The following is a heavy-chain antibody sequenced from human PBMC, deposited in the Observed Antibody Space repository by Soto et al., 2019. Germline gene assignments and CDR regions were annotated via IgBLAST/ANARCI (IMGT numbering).Heavy chain of an antibody. CDR2: VYYTGTT. D-gene: IGHD6-13*01. CDR1: GGSISSYF. CDR3: ARDLAAVPRAFDY. J-gene: IGHJ4*02. Sequence: SETLSLTCTVSGGSISSYFYIWVRQPPGKGLEWIGSVYYTGTTDYNPSLKSRVTISVDTSKTQFSLDLRSVTAADTAVYYCARDLAAVPRAFDYWGRGTLVTVS. V-gene: IGHV4-59*01.